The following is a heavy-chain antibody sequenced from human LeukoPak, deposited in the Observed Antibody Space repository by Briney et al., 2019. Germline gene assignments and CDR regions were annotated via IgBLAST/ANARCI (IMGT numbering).Heavy chain of an antibody. CDR2: INHSGTT. D-gene: IGHD4-17*01. J-gene: IGHJ4*02. CDR3: ARDTVMGSY. CDR1: GGSSSSYY. V-gene: IGHV4-34*01. Sequence: SETLSLTCVVYGGSSSSYYWNWIRQPPGKGLEWIGEINHSGTTNYNPSLKSRVTISVDTYKNQFSLKLSSVTAADTAVYYCARDTVMGSYWGQGTLVTVSS.